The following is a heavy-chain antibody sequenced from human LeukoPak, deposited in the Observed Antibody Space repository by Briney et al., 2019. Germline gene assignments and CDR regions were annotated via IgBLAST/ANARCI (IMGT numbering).Heavy chain of an antibody. CDR1: GGSFSGYY. CDR3: ARSIAVAGKRGLDY. D-gene: IGHD6-19*01. V-gene: IGHV4-34*01. J-gene: IGHJ4*02. Sequence: SETLSLSCAVYGGSFSGYYWSWIRQPAGKGLEWIGEINHSGSTDYNPSLKSRVTISVDTSKNQFSLKLSSVTAADTAVYYCARSIAVAGKRGLDYWGQGTLVTVSS. CDR2: INHSGST.